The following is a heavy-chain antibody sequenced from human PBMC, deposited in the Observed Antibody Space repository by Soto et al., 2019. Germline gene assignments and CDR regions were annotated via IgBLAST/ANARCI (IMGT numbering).Heavy chain of an antibody. J-gene: IGHJ4*02. Sequence: EVQLVESGGGLIQPGGSLRLSCAVSGFTVSNNYMSWVRQAPGKGLEGVSVIYSGGYTAYGDSVKGRFTISRDNSKNTHILQTKSLRPDYTAFFSLATPPGGGGYWGQGTLVTVSS. D-gene: IGHD3-10*01. V-gene: IGHV3-53*01. CDR2: IYSGGYT. CDR1: GFTVSNNY. CDR3: ATPPGGGGY.